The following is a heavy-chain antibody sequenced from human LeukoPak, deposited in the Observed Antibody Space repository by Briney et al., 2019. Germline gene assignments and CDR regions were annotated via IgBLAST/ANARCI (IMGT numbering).Heavy chain of an antibody. J-gene: IGHJ5*02. CDR3: ARVVVAASGWLDP. D-gene: IGHD2-15*01. V-gene: IGHV4-34*01. CDR1: GGSFSGYY. Sequence: SETLSLTCAVYGGSFSGYYWSWIRQPPGKGLEWIGEINHSGSTNYNPSLKSRVTISVDTSKNQFSLKLSSVTAADTAVYYCARVVVAASGWLDPWGQGTLVTVSS. CDR2: INHSGST.